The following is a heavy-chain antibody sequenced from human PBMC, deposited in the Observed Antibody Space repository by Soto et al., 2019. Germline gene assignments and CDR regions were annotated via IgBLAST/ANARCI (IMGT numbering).Heavy chain of an antibody. D-gene: IGHD5-12*01. V-gene: IGHV3-33*01. Sequence: QVQLVESGGGVVQPGRSLRLSCAASGFTFSSYGMHWVRQAPGKGLEWVAAIWFDGSNKYYTDSVKGRFTISRDNSKNTLYLPMDSLRAEDTAVYYCARENVDHVSDYWGQGTLVTVSS. CDR3: ARENVDHVSDY. CDR2: IWFDGSNK. J-gene: IGHJ4*02. CDR1: GFTFSSYG.